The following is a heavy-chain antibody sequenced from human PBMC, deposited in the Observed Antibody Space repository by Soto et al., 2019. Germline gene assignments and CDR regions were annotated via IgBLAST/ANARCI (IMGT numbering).Heavy chain of an antibody. CDR2: IIPILGIA. J-gene: IGHJ4*02. CDR3: ARGIAVAGTRGG. CDR1: GGTFSSYT. D-gene: IGHD6-19*01. V-gene: IGHV1-69*02. Sequence: QVQLVQSGAEVKKPGSSVKVSCKASGGTFSSYTISWVRQAPGQGLEWMGRIIPILGIANYAQKFQGRVTITADKSTSPAYMELSSLGSEDTAVYSWARGIAVAGTRGGWGQGTLVTVSS.